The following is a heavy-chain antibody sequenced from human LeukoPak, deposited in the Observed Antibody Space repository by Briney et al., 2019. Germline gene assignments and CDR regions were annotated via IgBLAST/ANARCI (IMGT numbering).Heavy chain of an antibody. V-gene: IGHV1-8*02. CDR3: ARDPGYSSGWAPYYYYYGMDV. J-gene: IGHJ6*02. D-gene: IGHD6-19*01. Sequence: GASVKVSCKASGYTFTSYDINWVRQATGQGLEWMGWMNPNSGNTSYAQKFQGRVTMTRDTSTSTVYMELSSLRSEDTAVYYCARDPGYSSGWAPYYYYYGMDVWGQGTTVTVSS. CDR1: GYTFTSYD. CDR2: MNPNSGNT.